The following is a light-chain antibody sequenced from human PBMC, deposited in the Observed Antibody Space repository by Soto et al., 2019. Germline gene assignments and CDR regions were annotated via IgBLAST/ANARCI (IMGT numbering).Light chain of an antibody. J-gene: IGLJ1*01. Sequence: QSVLTQPASVSGSPGQSITISCTGTSSGVGNYKYVSWYQQHPGKAPKLMIYEVSNRPSGVSNRFSGSKSGNTASLTISGLQAEDETDYYCFSYTSRGTYVFGTGTKVTVL. V-gene: IGLV2-14*01. CDR1: SSGVGNYKY. CDR3: FSYTSRGTYV. CDR2: EVS.